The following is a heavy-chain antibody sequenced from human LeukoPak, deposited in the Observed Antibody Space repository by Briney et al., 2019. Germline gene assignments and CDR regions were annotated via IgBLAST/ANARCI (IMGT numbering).Heavy chain of an antibody. CDR2: INPNNGGT. J-gene: IGHJ4*02. CDR3: ARGYCSGGSCYELDY. V-gene: IGHV1-2*02. CDR1: GYTFTGDY. Sequence: ASVKVSCKASGYTFTGDYMHWVRQAPGQGLEWMGWINPNNGGTNYAQKFQGRVTMTRDTSISTAYMEVSRLRSDDTAVYYCARGYCSGGSCYELDYWGQGTLVTVSS. D-gene: IGHD2-15*01.